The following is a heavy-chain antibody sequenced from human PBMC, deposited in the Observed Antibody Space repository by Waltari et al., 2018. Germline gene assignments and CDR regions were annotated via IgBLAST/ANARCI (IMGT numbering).Heavy chain of an antibody. V-gene: IGHV4-4*07. CDR1: GGSISSYY. D-gene: IGHD3-3*01. J-gene: IGHJ6*02. CDR3: AGSSNFGIYGLDV. CDR2: IYASGST. Sequence: QVQLQESGPGLVKPSETLSLICNVSGGSISSYYWNWIRPPAGKGLEGIGRIYASGSTSYNPSLESRISMSVDTSKNHVSLKLSSVTAADTGVYYCAGSSNFGIYGLDVWGQGTTVVVSS.